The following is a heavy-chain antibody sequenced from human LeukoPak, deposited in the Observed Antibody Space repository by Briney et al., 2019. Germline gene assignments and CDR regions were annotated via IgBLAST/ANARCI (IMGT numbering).Heavy chain of an antibody. CDR2: IYYSGST. D-gene: IGHD6-19*01. CDR1: GGSFSGYY. V-gene: IGHV4-34*01. Sequence: ETLXLTCAVYGGSFSGYYWSWIRQPPGKGLEWIGSIYYSGSTYYNPSLKSRVTISVDTSKNQFSLKLSSVTAADTAVYYCARAVAGTGYFDYWGQGTLVTVSS. J-gene: IGHJ4*02. CDR3: ARAVAGTGYFDY.